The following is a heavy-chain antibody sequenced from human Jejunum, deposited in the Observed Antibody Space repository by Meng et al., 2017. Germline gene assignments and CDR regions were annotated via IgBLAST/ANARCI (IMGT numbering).Heavy chain of an antibody. D-gene: IGHD3-22*01. CDR2: MYFSGST. Sequence: HGQLPDAGPGLVRPSEALFSACPSPGGSLNSGSYYWSWIRQPPGKGLEWIGYMYFSGSTNYNASLKSRVTISVDTSKKQFSLKLTSVTAADTAVYYCARGHFDKYFDSWGQGTLVTVSS. V-gene: IGHV4-61*01. CDR3: ARGHFDKYFDS. CDR1: GGSLNSGSYY. J-gene: IGHJ4*02.